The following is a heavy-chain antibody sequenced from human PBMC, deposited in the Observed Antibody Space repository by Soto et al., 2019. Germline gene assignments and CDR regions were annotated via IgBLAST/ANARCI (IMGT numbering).Heavy chain of an antibody. D-gene: IGHD6-6*01. CDR2: IYPSDSDT. CDR1: GYSFAGFW. Sequence: GESLRISCQGAGYSFAGFWIGWVRQPPGKGLEWMGIIYPSDSDTRYSPSFQGQVTMSVDKSINTAYLQWSSLKASDTAVYYCARHGSIGARLNYFDPWGQGTQFTVSS. J-gene: IGHJ5*02. V-gene: IGHV5-51*01. CDR3: ARHGSIGARLNYFDP.